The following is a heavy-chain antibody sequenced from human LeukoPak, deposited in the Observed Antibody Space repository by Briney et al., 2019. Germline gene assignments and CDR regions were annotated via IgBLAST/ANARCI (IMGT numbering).Heavy chain of an antibody. D-gene: IGHD3-10*01. CDR1: GYTFTSYA. V-gene: IGHV7-4-1*02. CDR2: INTNTGNP. Sequence: ASVKVSCKASGYTFTSYAMNWVRQAPGQGLEWMGWINTNTGNPTYAQGFTGRFVFSLDTSVSTAYLQISSLKAEDTAVYYCARLPYLPRPMVPGVINSYYYYYMDVWGKGTTVTVSS. CDR3: ARLPYLPRPMVPGVINSYYYYYMDV. J-gene: IGHJ6*03.